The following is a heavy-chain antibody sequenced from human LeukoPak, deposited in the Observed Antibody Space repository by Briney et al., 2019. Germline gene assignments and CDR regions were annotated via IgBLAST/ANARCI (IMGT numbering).Heavy chain of an antibody. CDR3: ARSQVVASGTGPFDL. D-gene: IGHD6-13*01. CDR2: VSASATST. J-gene: IGHJ3*01. V-gene: IGHV3-23*01. Sequence: GGSLRLSCAASGFTSNNYAVSWVRQAPGKGLEWVSSVSASATSTNYADSVKGRFTISRDNSKNTLYLQMSSLRAEDTAEYYCARSQVVASGTGPFDLWGQGTIVTVSS. CDR1: GFTSNNYA.